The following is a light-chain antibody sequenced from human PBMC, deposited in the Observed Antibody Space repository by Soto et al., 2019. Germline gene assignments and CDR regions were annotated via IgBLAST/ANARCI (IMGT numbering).Light chain of an antibody. CDR2: DVR. CDR1: SSDVGGYDY. J-gene: IGLJ2*01. Sequence: QSALSRPASVSGSPGQAITISCTGTSSDVGGYDYVSWYQQHPGRAPKLMIFDVRSRPSGVTNRFSGSKSGNTASLTISGLQTEDEADYYCSSFTSRNVVIFGGGTKLTVL. V-gene: IGLV2-14*03. CDR3: SSFTSRNVVI.